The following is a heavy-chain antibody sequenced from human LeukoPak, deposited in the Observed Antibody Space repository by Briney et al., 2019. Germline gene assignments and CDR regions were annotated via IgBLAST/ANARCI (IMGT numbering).Heavy chain of an antibody. CDR1: GFTFDDYT. CDR3: AKVPEAHYYDSSGLFDY. CDR2: ISWDGGST. D-gene: IGHD3-22*01. V-gene: IGHV3-43*01. Sequence: PGGSLRLSCAASGFTFDDYTMHWVRQAPGKGLEWVSLISWDGGSTYYADSVKGRFTISRDNSKNSLYLQMNSLRTEDTALYYCAKVPEAHYYDSSGLFDYWGQGTLVTVSS. J-gene: IGHJ4*02.